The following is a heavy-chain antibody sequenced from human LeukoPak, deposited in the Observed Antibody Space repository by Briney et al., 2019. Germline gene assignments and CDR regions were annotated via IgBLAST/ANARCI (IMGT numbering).Heavy chain of an antibody. Sequence: SETLSLTCTVSGGSISSSSYYWGWIRQPPGKGLEWIGSIYYSGSTYYNPSLKSRVTISVDTSKNQFSLKLSSVTAADTAVYYCARQSRTGSSGCAWGQGTLVTVSS. V-gene: IGHV4-39*01. CDR2: IYYSGST. D-gene: IGHD6-19*01. CDR1: GGSISSSSYY. CDR3: ARQSRTGSSGCA. J-gene: IGHJ4*02.